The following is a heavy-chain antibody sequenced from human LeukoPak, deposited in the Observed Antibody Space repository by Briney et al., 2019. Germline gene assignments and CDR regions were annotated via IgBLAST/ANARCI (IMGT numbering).Heavy chain of an antibody. D-gene: IGHD5-18*01. V-gene: IGHV3-21*01. J-gene: IGHJ4*02. CDR1: GFTFSSYS. CDR3: ARDRSLTAFDY. Sequence: GGSLRLSCAASGFTFSSYSMNWVRQAPGKGLEWVSSISSSSSYIHYADSVKGRFTISGDNAKNSLYLQMNSLRAEDTAEYYCARDRSLTAFDYWGLGTLVTVSS. CDR2: ISSSSSYI.